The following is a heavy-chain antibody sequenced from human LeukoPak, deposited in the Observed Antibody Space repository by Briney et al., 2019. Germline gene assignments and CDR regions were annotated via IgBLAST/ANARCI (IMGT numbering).Heavy chain of an antibody. CDR1: GFTVSYNY. CDR3: ARDALGNYDTSGYLGY. Sequence: GGSLRLSCAVSGFTVSYNYMSWVRQAPGKGLEWVSVIYSGGSTYYADSVKGRFTISRDNSKNTLFLQMNSLRAEDTAVYYCARDALGNYDTSGYLGYWGQGTLVTVSP. CDR2: IYSGGST. J-gene: IGHJ4*02. D-gene: IGHD3-22*01. V-gene: IGHV3-53*01.